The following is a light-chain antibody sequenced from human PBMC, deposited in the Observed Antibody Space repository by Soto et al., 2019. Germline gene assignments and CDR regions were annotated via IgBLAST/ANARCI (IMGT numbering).Light chain of an antibody. CDR3: QQYNNWPET. CDR2: GAS. Sequence: EIVMTQSPATLSVSPGERATLSCRASQSVSSNLAWYQQKPGQAPRLLIYGASTRATGIPARFSGSGSGTEFTLTISSLQSEYFAVYYCQQYNNWPETFGQGTKVEIE. J-gene: IGKJ1*01. V-gene: IGKV3-15*01. CDR1: QSVSSN.